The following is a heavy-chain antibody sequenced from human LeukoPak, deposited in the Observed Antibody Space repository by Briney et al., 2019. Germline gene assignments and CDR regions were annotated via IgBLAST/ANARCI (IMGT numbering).Heavy chain of an antibody. J-gene: IGHJ5*02. CDR1: GFILNIHA. CDR2: ITGTGSGSNP. Sequence: GGSLTLSCAASGFILNIHAMSWVRQPPGKGLEGVSSITGTGSGSNPSYADSVNRRFSISRDNAINTLYLQMNSLRADDTGVYYCAKGYSFGDTWGQGTLVTVSS. CDR3: AKGYSFGDT. V-gene: IGHV3-23*01. D-gene: IGHD2-15*01.